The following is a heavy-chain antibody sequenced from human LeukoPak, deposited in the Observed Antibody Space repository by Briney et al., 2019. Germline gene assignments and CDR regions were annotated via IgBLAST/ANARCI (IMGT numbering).Heavy chain of an antibody. D-gene: IGHD2-2*02. J-gene: IGHJ3*02. V-gene: IGHV4-38-2*02. CDR3: ARRLCSSTSCYRNAFDI. CDR2: IYHSGST. CDR1: GYAISSGYF. Sequence: PSETLSLTCSVSGYAISSGYFWGWIRQPPGKGLEWIGTIYHSGSTYYNPSLKSRVTISVDTSKNQFSLKLSSVTAADTAVYYCARRLCSSTSCYRNAFDIWGQGTMVTVSS.